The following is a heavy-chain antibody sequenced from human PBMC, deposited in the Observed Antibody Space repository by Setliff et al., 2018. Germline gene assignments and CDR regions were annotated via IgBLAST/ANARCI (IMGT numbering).Heavy chain of an antibody. CDR2: VYYSGST. CDR3: ARGLIEAAGVWFDP. D-gene: IGHD6-13*01. V-gene: IGHV4-59*11. J-gene: IGHJ5*02. Sequence: PSETLSLTCTVSGGAITSHHWNWIRQPPGKGLEWIGYVYYSGSTNYNPSLKSRVTISVDASKNQFSLKLSSVTAAGTAVYYCARGLIEAAGVWFDPWGQGTLVTVSS. CDR1: GGAITSHH.